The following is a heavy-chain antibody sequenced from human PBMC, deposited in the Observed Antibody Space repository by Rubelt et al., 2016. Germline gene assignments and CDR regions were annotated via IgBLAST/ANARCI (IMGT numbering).Heavy chain of an antibody. CDR3: ARGLSYEY. Sequence: QVQLQQWGAGLLKPSETLSLTCAVYGGSFSGYYWSWIRQPPGKGLEWIGEINHSGSTNYNPSLKSRVTISVDTSKEQFSLKLSSVTAADTAVYYCARGLSYEYWGQGTLVTVSS. J-gene: IGHJ4*02. D-gene: IGHD3-3*01. CDR1: GGSFSGYY. CDR2: INHSGST. V-gene: IGHV4-34*01.